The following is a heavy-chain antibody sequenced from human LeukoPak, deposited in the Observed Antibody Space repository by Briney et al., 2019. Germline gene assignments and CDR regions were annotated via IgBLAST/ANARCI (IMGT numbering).Heavy chain of an antibody. CDR1: GGSISSGSYY. J-gene: IGHJ3*02. V-gene: IGHV4-61*02. CDR3: ARADWTYYYDSSGSDAFDI. D-gene: IGHD3-22*01. CDR2: IYTSGST. Sequence: SETVSLTCTVSGGSISSGSYYWSWIRQPAGKGLEWIGRIYTSGSTNYNPSLKSRVTISVDTSKNQFSLKLSSVTAADTAVYYCARADWTYYYDSSGSDAFDIWGQGTMVTVSS.